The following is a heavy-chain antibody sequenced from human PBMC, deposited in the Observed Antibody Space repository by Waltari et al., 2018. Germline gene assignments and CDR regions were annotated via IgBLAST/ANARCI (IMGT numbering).Heavy chain of an antibody. Sequence: QVLLHEPGPGLVKPSETLSLTCSVSGGFIMSYHWSWIRQPPGKGLEWICSISDTGDTNCNPSLHSRVTMSVDTSKNQFSLKLSSLAPADTAVYYCTRGGGYSGFPLWGQGALVTVPS. J-gene: IGHJ4*02. CDR1: GGFIMSYH. V-gene: IGHV4-59*01. CDR3: TRGGGYSGFPL. D-gene: IGHD5-12*01. CDR2: ISDTGDT.